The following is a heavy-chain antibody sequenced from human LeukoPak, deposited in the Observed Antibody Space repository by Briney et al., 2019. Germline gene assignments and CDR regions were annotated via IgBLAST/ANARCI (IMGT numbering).Heavy chain of an antibody. CDR3: VREKYNWNDVADY. V-gene: IGHV3-48*03. J-gene: IGHJ4*02. D-gene: IGHD1-1*01. CDR1: GFTFSSYE. CDR2: ISSSGTTI. Sequence: GGSLRLSCAASGFTFSSYEMNWVRQAPGKGLEWVSYISSSGTTINYGDSVKGRFTISRDNAKNSLYLQMNGLRVEDTAVYYCVREKYNWNDVADYWGQGTLVTVSS.